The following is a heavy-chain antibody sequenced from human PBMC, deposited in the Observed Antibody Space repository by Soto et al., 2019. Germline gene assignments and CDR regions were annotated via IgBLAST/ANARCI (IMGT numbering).Heavy chain of an antibody. CDR2: ISGSGGST. J-gene: IGHJ6*02. CDR3: AKEGPSQEVVVAATGVYYYYGMDV. Sequence: GGSLRLSCAASGFTFSSYAMSWVRQAPGKGLEWVSAISGSGGSTYYADSVKGRFTISRDNSKNTLYLQMNSLRAEDTAVYYCAKEGPSQEVVVAATGVYYYYGMDVWGQGTTVTVSS. V-gene: IGHV3-23*01. D-gene: IGHD2-15*01. CDR1: GFTFSSYA.